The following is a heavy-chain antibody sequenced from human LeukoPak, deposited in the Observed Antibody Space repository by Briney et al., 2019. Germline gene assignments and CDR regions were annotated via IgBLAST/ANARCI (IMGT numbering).Heavy chain of an antibody. D-gene: IGHD4-17*01. CDR3: ARHSRYGDYVSWFDP. V-gene: IGHV5-51*01. CDR2: IYPGDSDT. CDR1: GYSFTSYW. J-gene: IGHJ5*02. Sequence: GESLKISCKGSGYSFTSYWIGWVRQMPGKGLEWMGIIYPGDSDTRYSPSFQGQVTISADKSISTAYLQWSSLKASDTAMYYCARHSRYGDYVSWFDPWGQGTLVTVSS.